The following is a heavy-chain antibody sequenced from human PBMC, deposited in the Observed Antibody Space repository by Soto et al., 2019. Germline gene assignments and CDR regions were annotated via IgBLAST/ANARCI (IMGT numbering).Heavy chain of an antibody. CDR1: GFNFSSYA. D-gene: IGHD3-10*01. CDR3: AKEAFITMVRGVIIRPFDY. V-gene: IGHV3-23*01. J-gene: IGHJ4*02. Sequence: GGSLRLSCAASGFNFSSYAMSWVRQTPGKGLEWVSAISGSGGSTYYADSVKGRFTISRDNSKNTLYLQMNSLRAEDTAVYYCAKEAFITMVRGVIIRPFDYWGQGTLVTVSS. CDR2: ISGSGGST.